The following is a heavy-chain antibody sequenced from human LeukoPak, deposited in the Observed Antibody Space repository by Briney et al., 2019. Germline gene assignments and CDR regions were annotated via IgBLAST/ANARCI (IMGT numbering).Heavy chain of an antibody. Sequence: GGSLRLSCAASGFRFDGYAMHWVRQAPGKGLEWVSGISWNSGTIAYADSVKGRFTISRDDAKNSLYLQMNSLRAEDAAVYYCARLCGYEQCFDYWGQGTLVTVSS. V-gene: IGHV3-9*01. CDR2: ISWNSGTI. J-gene: IGHJ4*02. D-gene: IGHD5-12*01. CDR3: ARLCGYEQCFDY. CDR1: GFRFDGYA.